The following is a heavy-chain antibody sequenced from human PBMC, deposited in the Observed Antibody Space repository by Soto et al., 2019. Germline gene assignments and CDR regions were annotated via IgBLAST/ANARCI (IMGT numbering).Heavy chain of an antibody. CDR1: GGSFSGYY. CDR2: INHSGST. CDR3: ARRGTAMVVDY. V-gene: IGHV4-34*01. D-gene: IGHD5-18*01. J-gene: IGHJ4*02. Sequence: TSETLSLTCAAYGGSFSGYYWSWIRQPPGKGLEWIGEINHSGSTNYNPSLKSRVTISVDTSKNQFSLKLSSVTAADTAVYYCARRGTAMVVDYWGQGTLVTVSS.